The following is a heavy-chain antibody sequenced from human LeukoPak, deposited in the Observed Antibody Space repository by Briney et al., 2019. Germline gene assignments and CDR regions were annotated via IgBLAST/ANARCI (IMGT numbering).Heavy chain of an antibody. V-gene: IGHV3-20*04. J-gene: IGHJ4*02. CDR1: GFTFDDYG. Sequence: GGSLRLSCAASGFTFDDYGMSWVRQAPGKGLEWVSGINWNGGSTGYADPVKGRFTISRDNAKNSLYLQMNTLRAEDTALYYCARDGGSLDDYGDYWGQGTLVTVSS. CDR2: INWNGGST. D-gene: IGHD4/OR15-4a*01. CDR3: ARDGGSLDDYGDY.